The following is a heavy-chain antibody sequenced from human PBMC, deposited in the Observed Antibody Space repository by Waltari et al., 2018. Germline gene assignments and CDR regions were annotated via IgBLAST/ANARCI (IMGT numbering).Heavy chain of an antibody. Sequence: EVQLVESGGGLVQPGGSLRLSCAAPGLTFSGYELTWVRQAPGKGLEWISWIHRNANSVYYADSVRGRFTISRDNARNSLFLQMNSLRVEDTAVYYCAGWVTYTSDWHGSLAPWGQGTLVTVSS. CDR1: GLTFSGYE. CDR3: AGWVTYTSDWHGSLAP. CDR2: IHRNANSV. J-gene: IGHJ5*02. V-gene: IGHV3-48*03. D-gene: IGHD6-19*01.